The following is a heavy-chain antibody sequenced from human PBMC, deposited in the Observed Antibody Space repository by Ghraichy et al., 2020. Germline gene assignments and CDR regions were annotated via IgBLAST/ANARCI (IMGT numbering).Heavy chain of an antibody. J-gene: IGHJ6*02. Sequence: ETLSLTCVGSGFTLSGYSMNWVRQSPGKGLEWISYITSSSRTITYADSVRGRFTISRDNAQNSLYLQMNNLRDEDTAVYYCARGSKVVRFFYYDGMDVWGQGTTVTVSS. V-gene: IGHV3-48*02. CDR3: ARGSKVVRFFYYDGMDV. D-gene: IGHD4-23*01. CDR2: ITSSSRTI. CDR1: GFTLSGYS.